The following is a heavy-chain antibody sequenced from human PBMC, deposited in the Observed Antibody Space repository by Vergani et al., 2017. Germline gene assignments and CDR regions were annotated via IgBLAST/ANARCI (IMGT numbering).Heavy chain of an antibody. J-gene: IGHJ6*03. CDR2: IFPSGNS. CDR3: ARGQTGYSSDWSTYFFYMDV. D-gene: IGHD6-19*01. V-gene: IGHV4-30-2*01. CDR1: GDSITNGGFS. Sequence: QLQLQESGSGLVKPSQTLSLTCAVSGDSITNGGFSWNWIRQPPGKGPEWCGYIFPSGNSDYNPSLKNRVSISLDKSKNQFSLTLTSVTAADSAFYFCARGQTGYSSDWSTYFFYMDVWGKGTTVTVSS.